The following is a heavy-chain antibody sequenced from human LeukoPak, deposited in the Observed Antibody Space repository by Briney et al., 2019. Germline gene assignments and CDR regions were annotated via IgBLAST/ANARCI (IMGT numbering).Heavy chain of an antibody. V-gene: IGHV4-39*07. CDR2: IYDSGST. J-gene: IGHJ4*02. CDR1: GGSIRSSYYY. Sequence: SETLSLTCTVSGGSIRSSYYYWGWIRQPPGKGLEWIGSIYDSGSTNYNPSLKSRVTISVDTSKNQFSLKLSSVTAADTAVYYCARRNRGFREEAGTGTFAYWGQGTLVTSPQ. CDR3: ARRNRGFREEAGTGTFAY. D-gene: IGHD6-13*01.